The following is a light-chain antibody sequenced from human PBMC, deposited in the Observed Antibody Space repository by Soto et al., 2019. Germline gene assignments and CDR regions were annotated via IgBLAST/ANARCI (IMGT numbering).Light chain of an antibody. Sequence: EIVLTQSPGTLSLSPGERATLTCRARQSVSSNCLTWYQQNPGQAPRLLIYAASSRATGIPDRFSGSGSGTDFTLTISRLEPADFAVYYCQQFGSSQYTFGQGTKLEIK. J-gene: IGKJ2*01. CDR3: QQFGSSQYT. CDR1: QSVSSNC. CDR2: AAS. V-gene: IGKV3-20*01.